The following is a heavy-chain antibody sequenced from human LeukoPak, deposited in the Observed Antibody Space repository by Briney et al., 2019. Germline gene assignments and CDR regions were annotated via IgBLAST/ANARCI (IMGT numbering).Heavy chain of an antibody. J-gene: IGHJ6*03. Sequence: SETLSLTCTVSGGSISSSSYYWGWIRQPPGKGLEWIGIIYYSGSTYYNPSLKSRVTISVDTSKNQFSLKLSSVTAADTAVYYCAFSYYDFWSGYFSGPYYYYMDVWGKGTTVTVSS. CDR2: IYYSGST. D-gene: IGHD3-3*01. V-gene: IGHV4-39*01. CDR1: GGSISSSSYY. CDR3: AFSYYDFWSGYFSGPYYYYMDV.